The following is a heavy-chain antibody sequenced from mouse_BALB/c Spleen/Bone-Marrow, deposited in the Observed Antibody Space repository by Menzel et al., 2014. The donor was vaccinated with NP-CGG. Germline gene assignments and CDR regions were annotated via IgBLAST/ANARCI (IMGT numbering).Heavy chain of an antibody. D-gene: IGHD2-1*01. V-gene: IGHV1S135*01. CDR2: IDPYNGDT. CDR3: ASCGNYEAWFAY. Sequence: VQLKQSGPELVKPGASVKASCKSSGYAFTSYNIYWVKQSHGKSLEWIGYIDPYNGDTNYNQKFKVKATLTVDKSSSTAYMHLNSLTSEDSAVYYCASCGNYEAWFAYWGQGTLVTVSA. J-gene: IGHJ3*01. CDR1: GYAFTSYN.